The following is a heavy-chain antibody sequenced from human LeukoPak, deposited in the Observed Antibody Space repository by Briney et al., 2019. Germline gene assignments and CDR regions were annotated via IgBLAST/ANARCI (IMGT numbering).Heavy chain of an antibody. V-gene: IGHV3-7*01. CDR3: ARAGNWNDGGYFDY. D-gene: IGHD1-20*01. Sequence: GGSLRLSCAASGFSFSTYWMSWVRQAPGEGLEWVANIKQDGSEKYYVDFVKGRFTISRDNAKNSLYLQMNSLRAEDTAVYYCARAGNWNDGGYFDYWGQGTLVTVSS. CDR1: GFSFSTYW. CDR2: IKQDGSEK. J-gene: IGHJ4*02.